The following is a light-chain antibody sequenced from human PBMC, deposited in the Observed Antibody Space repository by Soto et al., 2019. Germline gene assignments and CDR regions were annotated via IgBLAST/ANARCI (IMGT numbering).Light chain of an antibody. Sequence: EIVLTQSPGTLSLSPGERATLSCRASQSVSSSYLAWYQQKPGQAPRLLIYGASSRATGIPDRFSGSGSGTDFTLTISRLVREDFAVYYCQQFGSSPWTFGQGTKVEIK. CDR3: QQFGSSPWT. CDR1: QSVSSSY. J-gene: IGKJ1*01. CDR2: GAS. V-gene: IGKV3-20*01.